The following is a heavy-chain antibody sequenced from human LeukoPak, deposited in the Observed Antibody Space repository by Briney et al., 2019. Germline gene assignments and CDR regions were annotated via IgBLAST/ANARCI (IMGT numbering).Heavy chain of an antibody. Sequence: SETLSLTCAVSGDSISSYYWSWIRQSPGKGLEWIGYPYYNGQTNYNPSLKSRVTILVDRSMNQFSLRLNSVTAADTAVYFCAREQVGSTLRTIDFWGQGTLVTVSS. CDR1: GDSISSYY. CDR2: PYYNGQT. CDR3: AREQVGSTLRTIDF. D-gene: IGHD1-26*01. J-gene: IGHJ4*02. V-gene: IGHV4-59*01.